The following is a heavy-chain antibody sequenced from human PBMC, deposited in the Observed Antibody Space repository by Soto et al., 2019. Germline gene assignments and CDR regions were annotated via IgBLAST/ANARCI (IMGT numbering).Heavy chain of an antibody. CDR2: ISGSGGST. D-gene: IGHD2-15*01. J-gene: IGHJ6*02. Sequence: GGSLRLSCAASGVTFSSYAMSWVRQATGKGLEWVSAISGSGGSTYYADSVKGRFTISRDDSTNTLYLQMNSLKTEDTAVYYCSTRGGSYRPAWDYYYYGMDVWGQGTTVTVSS. CDR1: GVTFSSYA. CDR3: STRGGSYRPAWDYYYYGMDV. V-gene: IGHV3-23*01.